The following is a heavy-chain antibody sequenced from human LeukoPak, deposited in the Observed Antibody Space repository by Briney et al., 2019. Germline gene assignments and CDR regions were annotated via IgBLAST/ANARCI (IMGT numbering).Heavy chain of an antibody. J-gene: IGHJ4*02. CDR2: ISSSSSYI. CDR1: GFTFSSYG. Sequence: GGSLRLSCAASGFTFSSYGMHWVRQAPGKGLEWVSSISSSSSYIYYADSVKGRFTISRDNAKNSLYLQMNSLRAEDTAVYYCARAIAAAGAFDYWGQGTLVTVSS. CDR3: ARAIAAAGAFDY. D-gene: IGHD6-13*01. V-gene: IGHV3-21*01.